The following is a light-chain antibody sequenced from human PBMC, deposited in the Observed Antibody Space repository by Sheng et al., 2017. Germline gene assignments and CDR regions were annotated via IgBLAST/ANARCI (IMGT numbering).Light chain of an antibody. CDR3: QQYGSSPET. CDR1: QSVSGSS. V-gene: IGKV3-20*01. CDR2: DAS. Sequence: EIELTQSPGTLSLSPGERATFSCRASQSVSGSSLAWYHQKSGQPPRLLIYDASKRATGVPDRFGGSGSGADFTLTISRLEPEDFAVYFCQQYGSSPETFGQGTKVEV. J-gene: IGKJ1*01.